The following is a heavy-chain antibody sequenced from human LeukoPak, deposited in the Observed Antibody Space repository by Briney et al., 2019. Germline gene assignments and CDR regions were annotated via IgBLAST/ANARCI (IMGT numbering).Heavy chain of an antibody. D-gene: IGHD2-15*01. CDR3: ARGREDIVVVVAATPSGYYYGMDV. Sequence: ASVKVSCKASGYTFTGYYMHWVRQAPGQGLEWMGRINPNSGGTNYAQKFQGRFTMTRDTSISTAYMELSRLRSDDTAVYYCARGREDIVVVVAATPSGYYYGMDVWGQGTTVTVSS. CDR1: GYTFTGYY. J-gene: IGHJ6*02. V-gene: IGHV1-2*06. CDR2: INPNSGGT.